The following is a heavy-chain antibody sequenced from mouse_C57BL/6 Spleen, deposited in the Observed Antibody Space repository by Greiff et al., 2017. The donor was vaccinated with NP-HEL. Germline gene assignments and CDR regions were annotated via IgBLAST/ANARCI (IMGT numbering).Heavy chain of an antibody. D-gene: IGHD1-2*01. V-gene: IGHV1-50*01. CDR2: IDPSDSYT. CDR1: GYTFTSYW. J-gene: IGHJ2*01. Sequence: QVQLQQSGAELVKPGASVKLSCKASGYTFTSYWMQWVKQRPGQGLEWLGEIDPSDSYTNSTHTFKGKATLTVDTSSSTAYMQLSSLTSDDSAVYYCASGYFSYYFDDWGKGTTLTVSS. CDR3: ASGYFSYYFDD.